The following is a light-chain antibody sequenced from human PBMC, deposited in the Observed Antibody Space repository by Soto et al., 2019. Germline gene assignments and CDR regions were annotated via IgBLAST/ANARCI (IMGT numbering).Light chain of an antibody. J-gene: IGKJ4*01. Sequence: EIVMTQSPATLSVSPGERATLSCRASQSISRNLAWYQQKSGPSPRLLIYGASTRANGISPRFSGSGSGTECTLTINRMQSEDAAVYHCQQYHSWSSITFGGGTKVDIK. V-gene: IGKV3-15*01. CDR2: GAS. CDR1: QSISRN. CDR3: QQYHSWSSIT.